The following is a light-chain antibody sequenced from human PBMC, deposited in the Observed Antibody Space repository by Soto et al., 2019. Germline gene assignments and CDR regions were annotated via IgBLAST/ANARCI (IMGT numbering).Light chain of an antibody. J-gene: IGLJ1*01. Sequence: QSVLTQPASVSGSPGQSITISCTGTSSDLGAYNSVSWYRQHPGKAPKVMIYDVNNRPSGVSSRFSGSKSGNTASLTISGIQADDEADYYCCSYTTSDTLVFRTGTKLNVL. CDR1: SSDLGAYNS. CDR2: DVN. V-gene: IGLV2-14*01. CDR3: CSYTTSDTLV.